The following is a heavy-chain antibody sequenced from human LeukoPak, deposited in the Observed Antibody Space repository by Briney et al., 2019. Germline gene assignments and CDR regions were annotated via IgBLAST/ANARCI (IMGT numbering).Heavy chain of an antibody. CDR1: GFTFSSYG. D-gene: IGHD3-22*01. V-gene: IGHV3-23*01. Sequence: PGGFLRLSCAASGFTFSSYGMNWVRQAPGKGLEWVSGIIHSGGATYYADSVKGRFTISRDNSKNTLYLQMNSLRAEDTAVYYCAKGSRSGYHDAFDMWGQGTMVTVSS. J-gene: IGHJ3*02. CDR2: IIHSGGAT. CDR3: AKGSRSGYHDAFDM.